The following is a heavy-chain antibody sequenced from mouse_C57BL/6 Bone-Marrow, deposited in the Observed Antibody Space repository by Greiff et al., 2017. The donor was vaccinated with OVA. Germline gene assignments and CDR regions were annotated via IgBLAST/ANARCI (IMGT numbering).Heavy chain of an antibody. CDR1: GFTFSSYA. CDR2: ISDGGSYT. CDR3: ARNYYGSLFDY. J-gene: IGHJ2*01. V-gene: IGHV5-4*01. D-gene: IGHD1-1*01. Sequence: EVHLVESGGGLVKPGGSLKLSCAASGFTFSSYAMSWVRQTPEKRLEWVATISDGGSYTYYPDNVKGRFTISRDNAKNNLYLQMSHLKSEDTAMYYCARNYYGSLFDYWGQGTTLTVSS.